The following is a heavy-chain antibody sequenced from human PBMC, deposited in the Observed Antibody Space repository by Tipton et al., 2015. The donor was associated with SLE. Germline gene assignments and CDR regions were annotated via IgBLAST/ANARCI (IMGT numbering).Heavy chain of an antibody. CDR1: GGSFSGYY. J-gene: IGHJ4*02. D-gene: IGHD3-3*01. CDR2: INHSGST. V-gene: IGHV4-34*01. Sequence: LRLSCAVYGGSFSGYYWSWIRQPPGKGLEWIGEINHSGSTNYNPSLKSRVTISVDTSKNQFSLKLSSVTAADAAMYYCARLPAYYDFWSGYYPYYFDYWGQGTLVTVSS. CDR3: ARLPAYYDFWSGYYPYYFDY.